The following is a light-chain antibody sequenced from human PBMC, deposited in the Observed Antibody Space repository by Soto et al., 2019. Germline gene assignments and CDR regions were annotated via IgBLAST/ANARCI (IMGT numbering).Light chain of an antibody. CDR3: QQYGGSPQT. J-gene: IGKJ1*01. V-gene: IGKV3-20*01. CDR2: GAS. Sequence: EIVFTQFPDTLSLSPGERATLSCRASQSLSSNSLAWYQQKRGQAPRLLIHGASSRATGIPDRFSGSGSGTDFTLTISRLEPEDFAVYYCQQYGGSPQTFGQGTKVDIK. CDR1: QSLSSNS.